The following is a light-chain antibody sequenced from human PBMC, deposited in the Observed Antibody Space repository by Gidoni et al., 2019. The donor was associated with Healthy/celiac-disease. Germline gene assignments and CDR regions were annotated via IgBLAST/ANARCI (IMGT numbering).Light chain of an antibody. CDR3: QQRSNWRWT. Sequence: EIVLKHSPATLSLSPGERATLSCRASQSVSSYLAWYHQKPGQAPRLLIYDASNRATGIPARFSGSGSGTDFTLTISSLEPEDFAVYYCQQRSNWRWTFGQGTKVEIK. J-gene: IGKJ1*01. CDR2: DAS. CDR1: QSVSSY. V-gene: IGKV3-11*01.